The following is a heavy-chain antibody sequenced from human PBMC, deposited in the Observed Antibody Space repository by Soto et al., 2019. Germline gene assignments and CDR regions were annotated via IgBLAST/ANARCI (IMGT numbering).Heavy chain of an antibody. CDR1: GFTFSNYG. V-gene: IGHV3-30*18. CDR3: AKDVGRDGYNFVGS. Sequence: QEQLLESGGGVVQPGGSLRLSCTASGFTFSNYGFHWVRQAPGKGLEWVAVTSHDGSRKYYADSLKGRFTISRDNSKDTLYLQINSLRAEDTAMYYCAKDVGRDGYNFVGSWGQGTLVTVSS. J-gene: IGHJ5*02. D-gene: IGHD5-12*01. CDR2: TSHDGSRK.